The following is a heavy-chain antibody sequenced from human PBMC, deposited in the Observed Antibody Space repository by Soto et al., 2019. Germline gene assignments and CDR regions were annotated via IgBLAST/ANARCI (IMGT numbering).Heavy chain of an antibody. J-gene: IGHJ3*02. D-gene: IGHD4-17*01. V-gene: IGHV4-59*01. Sequence: SETLSLTCTVSDGSISSYFWSWIRQPPGKGLEWIGYIYYSGSTNYNPSLKSRVTISVDTSKNQFSLKLSSVTAADTAVYYCGSESTVNDAFDIWGEGTMVTVSS. CDR2: IYYSGST. CDR1: DGSISSYF. CDR3: GSESTVNDAFDI.